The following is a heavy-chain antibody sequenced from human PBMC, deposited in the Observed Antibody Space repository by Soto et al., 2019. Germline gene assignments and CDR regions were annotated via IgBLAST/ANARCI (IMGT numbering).Heavy chain of an antibody. CDR2: INAGNGNT. Sequence: ASVKVSCKASGYTFTSYAMHWVRQAPGQRLEWMGWINAGNGNTNYSQKFQGRVTITRDTSASTAYMELSSLRSEDTAVYYCARVPSTKGDLDYWGQGTLVTVSS. J-gene: IGHJ4*02. CDR1: GYTFTSYA. V-gene: IGHV1-3*01. D-gene: IGHD3-10*01. CDR3: ARVPSTKGDLDY.